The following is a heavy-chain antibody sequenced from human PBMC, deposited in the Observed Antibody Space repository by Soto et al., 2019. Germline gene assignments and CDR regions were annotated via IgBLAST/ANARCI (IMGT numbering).Heavy chain of an antibody. V-gene: IGHV1-2*02. D-gene: IGHD3-3*01. J-gene: IGHJ5*02. CDR2: INPNSGGT. CDR1: GYTFTGYY. CDR3: ARGLDFWSGRDNWFDP. Sequence: QVQLVQSGAEVKKPGASVKVSCKASGYTFTGYYMHWVRQAPGQGLEWMGWINPNSGGTNNAQKFQGRVTMTRDTSIRTAYMELSRLRSDDTAVYYCARGLDFWSGRDNWFDPWGQGTLVTVSS.